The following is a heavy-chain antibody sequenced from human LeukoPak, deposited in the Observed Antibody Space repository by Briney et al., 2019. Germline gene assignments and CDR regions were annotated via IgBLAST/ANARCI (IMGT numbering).Heavy chain of an antibody. CDR2: ISGSGGST. CDR3: AEPSVDTSMVDSHFDS. D-gene: IGHD5-18*01. V-gene: IGHV3-23*01. Sequence: PGGSLRLSCAASGFTFSTYAMSWVRQAPGKGLEWVSGISGSGGSTFYADSVKGRFTISRDNSKNTLYVQMKSLRAEDTAVYYCAEPSVDTSMVDSHFDSWGQGTLVTVSS. CDR1: GFTFSTYA. J-gene: IGHJ4*02.